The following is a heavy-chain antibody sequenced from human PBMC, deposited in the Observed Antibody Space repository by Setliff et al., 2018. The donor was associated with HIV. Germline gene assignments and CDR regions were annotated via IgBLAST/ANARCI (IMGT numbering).Heavy chain of an antibody. J-gene: IGHJ4*02. CDR1: GFTFDDYG. V-gene: IGHV3-20*04. CDR3: ARGPYYYDSSGPFDY. Sequence: PGGSLRLSCAASGFTFDDYGMSWVRQAPGKGLEWVSGINWNGGSTGYADSVKGRFTISRDNAKNSLYLQMNSLRAEDTALYYCARGPYYYDSSGPFDYWGQGTLVTVSS. CDR2: INWNGGST. D-gene: IGHD3-22*01.